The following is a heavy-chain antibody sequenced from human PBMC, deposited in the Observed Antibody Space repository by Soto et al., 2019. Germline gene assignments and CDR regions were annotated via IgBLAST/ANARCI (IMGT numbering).Heavy chain of an antibody. Sequence: EVQLVESGGGLVQPGGSLRLSCAASGFTFSSYAMHWVRQAPGKGLEYVSAISSNGGSTYYANSVKGRFTISRDNSKNTLYLQMGSLRAEDMAVYYCARALHDFWSGYSKTDAFDIWGQGTMVTVSS. J-gene: IGHJ3*02. D-gene: IGHD3-3*01. CDR2: ISSNGGST. V-gene: IGHV3-64*01. CDR3: ARALHDFWSGYSKTDAFDI. CDR1: GFTFSSYA.